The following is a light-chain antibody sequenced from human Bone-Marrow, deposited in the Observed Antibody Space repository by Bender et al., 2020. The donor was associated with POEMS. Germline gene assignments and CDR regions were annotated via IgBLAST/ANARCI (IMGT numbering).Light chain of an antibody. J-gene: IGLJ1*01. Sequence: QSALTQPASVSGSPGQSITLSCTGTISDVGGYNYVSWYQQHPGKAPKLMIYDVNKRPSGVSNRFSGSKSGNTASLTISGLQAEDEADYYCSSYTSSSTYVFGTGTKVTVL. CDR2: DVN. V-gene: IGLV2-14*03. CDR1: ISDVGGYNY. CDR3: SSYTSSSTYV.